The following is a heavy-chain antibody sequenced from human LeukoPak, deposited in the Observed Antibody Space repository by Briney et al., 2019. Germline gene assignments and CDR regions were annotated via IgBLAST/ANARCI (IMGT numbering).Heavy chain of an antibody. CDR1: GGSFSGYY. D-gene: IGHD6-19*01. CDR3: ARGGIAVAGTLFDP. V-gene: IGHV4-34*01. J-gene: IGHJ5*02. Sequence: PSETLSLTCAVYGGSFSGYYWSWIRQPPGKGLEWIGEINHSGSTNYNPSLKSRVTISVDTSKNQFSLKLSSVTAADTAVYYCARGGIAVAGTLFDPGRQGTLVTVSS. CDR2: INHSGST.